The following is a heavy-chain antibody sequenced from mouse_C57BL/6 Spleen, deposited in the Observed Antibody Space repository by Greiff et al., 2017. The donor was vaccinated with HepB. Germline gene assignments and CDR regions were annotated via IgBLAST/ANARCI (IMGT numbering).Heavy chain of an antibody. CDR1: GYTFTSYG. CDR3: ARSFYDYDGWFAY. J-gene: IGHJ3*01. CDR2: IYPRSGNT. Sequence: QVQLQQSGAELARPGASVKLSCKASGYTFTSYGISWVKQRTGQGLEWIGEIYPRSGNTYYNEKFKGKATLTADKSSSTAYMELRSLTSEDSAVYFCARSFYDYDGWFAYWGQGTLVTVSA. V-gene: IGHV1-81*01. D-gene: IGHD2-4*01.